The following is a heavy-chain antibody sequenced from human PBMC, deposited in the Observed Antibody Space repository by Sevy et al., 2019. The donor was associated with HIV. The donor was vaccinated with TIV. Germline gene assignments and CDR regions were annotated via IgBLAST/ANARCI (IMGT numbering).Heavy chain of an antibody. CDR1: GFIFSDYY. J-gene: IGHJ4*02. D-gene: IGHD2-2*03. CDR3: ARDPLLGIAREVARGGY. Sequence: GGSLRLSCSGSGFIFSDYYMSWIRQAPGRGLEWVSYISGSGITYYADSVKGRFTISRDNARNSPYLQMNRLRADDTAVYYCARDPLLGIAREVARGGYWGQGTLVTVSS. V-gene: IGHV3-11*01. CDR2: ISGSGIT.